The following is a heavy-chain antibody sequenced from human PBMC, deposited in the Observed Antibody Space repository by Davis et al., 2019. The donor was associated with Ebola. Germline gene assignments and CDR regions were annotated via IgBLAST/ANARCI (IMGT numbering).Heavy chain of an antibody. CDR3: ARGGSSSFNWFDP. CDR1: GGTFSSYA. D-gene: IGHD6-13*01. V-gene: IGHV1-3*01. Sequence: AASVKVSCKASGGTFSSYAISWVRQAPGQRLEWMGWINAGNGNTKYSQKFQGRVTITRDTSASTAYMELSSLRSEDTAVYYCARGGSSSFNWFDPWGQGTLVTVSS. J-gene: IGHJ5*02. CDR2: INAGNGNT.